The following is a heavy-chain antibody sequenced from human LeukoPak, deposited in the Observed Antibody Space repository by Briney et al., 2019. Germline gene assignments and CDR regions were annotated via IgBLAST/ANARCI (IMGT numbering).Heavy chain of an antibody. V-gene: IGHV4-59*12. J-gene: IGHJ4*02. CDR3: ATGTYYYKSGSLAY. CDR1: GGSISSYY. CDR2: FYYSGSA. D-gene: IGHD3-10*01. Sequence: SETLSLTCTVSGGSISSYYWSWIRQSPGKGLEWIGSFYYSGSAYYNPSLKSRVIISVDTSKKQVSLRLTSVTAADTAVYYCATGTYYYKSGSLAYWGQGTLVTVSS.